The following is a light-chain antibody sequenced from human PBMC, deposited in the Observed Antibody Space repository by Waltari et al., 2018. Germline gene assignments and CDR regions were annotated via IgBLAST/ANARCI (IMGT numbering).Light chain of an antibody. CDR2: DVS. Sequence: QSALTQPASVSGSPGQSITISCTGTSSDGGFYNYVSWYQQHPGKTPKVMIYDVSNRPSGVSNRFSGSKSGNTASLTFSGLQAEDEADYYCSSYTSSNTLVVFGGGTKLTVL. J-gene: IGLJ2*01. CDR3: SSYTSSNTLVV. V-gene: IGLV2-14*03. CDR1: SSDGGFYNY.